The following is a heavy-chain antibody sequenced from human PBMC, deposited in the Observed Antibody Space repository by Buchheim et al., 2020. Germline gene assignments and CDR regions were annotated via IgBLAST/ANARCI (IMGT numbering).Heavy chain of an antibody. CDR3: ARTSRTGGMDV. Sequence: QVQLVQSGAEVKKPGASVNVSCKASGYTFTNYYIHWVRQAPGQGLEWVGIINPSGASTTYAQKFQGRVTMTRDTSTSTVYMQLSSLRSDDTAFFYCARTSRTGGMDVWGQGTT. V-gene: IGHV1-46*01. D-gene: IGHD1-14*01. CDR1: GYTFTNYY. CDR2: INPSGAST. J-gene: IGHJ6*02.